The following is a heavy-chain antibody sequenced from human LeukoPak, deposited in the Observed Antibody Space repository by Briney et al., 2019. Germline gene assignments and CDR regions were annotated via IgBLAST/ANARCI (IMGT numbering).Heavy chain of an antibody. J-gene: IGHJ4*02. CDR3: ARYDSSGLIDY. CDR2: ISAYNGNT. D-gene: IGHD3-22*01. V-gene: IGHV1-18*01. CDR1: GYTFTSYG. Sequence: AASVKVSCKASGYTFTSYGISWVRQAPGQGLEWMGWISAYNGNTNYAQKLQGRVTMTTDTSTSTAYMELRSLRPDDTAVYYCARYDSSGLIDYWGQGTLVTVSS.